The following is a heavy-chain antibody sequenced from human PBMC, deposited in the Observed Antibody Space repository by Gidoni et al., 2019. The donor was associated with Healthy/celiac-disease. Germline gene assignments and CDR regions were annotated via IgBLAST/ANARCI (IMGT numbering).Heavy chain of an antibody. V-gene: IGHV3-30*03. D-gene: IGHD3-22*01. J-gene: IGHJ4*02. CDR1: GFTFSSYG. Sequence: QVQLVESGGGVVQPGRSLRLSCAASGFTFSSYGMHWVRQAPGKGLGWVAVISYDGSNKYYADSVKGRFTSSRDNSKNTLYLQMNSLRAEDTAVYYCASAGAEITMIVSWGQGTLVTVSS. CDR3: ASAGAEITMIVS. CDR2: ISYDGSNK.